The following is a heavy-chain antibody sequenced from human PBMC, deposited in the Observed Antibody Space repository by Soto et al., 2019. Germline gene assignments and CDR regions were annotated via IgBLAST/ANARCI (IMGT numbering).Heavy chain of an antibody. CDR3: ARDVYSSSRYLDY. CDR1: GFTFSSYS. Sequence: EVQLVESGGGLVKPGGSLRLSCAASGFTFSSYSMNWVRQAPGKGLEWVSSISSSSSYIYYADSVKGRFTISRDNAKNSLYLQMNSLRAEDTAVYSCARDVYSSSRYLDYWGQGTLVTVSS. CDR2: ISSSSSYI. D-gene: IGHD6-6*01. J-gene: IGHJ4*02. V-gene: IGHV3-21*01.